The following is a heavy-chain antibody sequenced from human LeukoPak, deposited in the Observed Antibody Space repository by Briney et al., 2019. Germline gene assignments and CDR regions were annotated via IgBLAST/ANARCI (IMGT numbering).Heavy chain of an antibody. V-gene: IGHV3-21*01. J-gene: IGHJ6*02. CDR1: GFTLSSYE. D-gene: IGHD3-10*01. CDR2: ISSSSSCI. CDR3: AREERFGDQSRGMDV. Sequence: GGSLRLSCAVSGFTLSSYEMNWVRQAPGKGLEWVSSISSSSSCIYYADSVKGRFTISRDNAKNSLYLQMNSLRAEDTAVYYCAREERFGDQSRGMDVWGQGTTVTVSS.